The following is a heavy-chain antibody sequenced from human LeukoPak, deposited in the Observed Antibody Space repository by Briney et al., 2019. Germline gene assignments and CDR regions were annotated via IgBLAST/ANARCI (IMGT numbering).Heavy chain of an antibody. V-gene: IGHV3-21*01. CDR2: ISGSSSYI. Sequence: PGGSLRLSCAASGFTFSRYSMNWVRQAPGKGLEWVSSISGSSSYIYYADSLKGRFTISRDNAKNSLYLQMNSLRAEDTAVYYCAKGSSSWPTAPNFDYWGQGTLVTVSS. D-gene: IGHD6-13*01. CDR1: GFTFSRYS. J-gene: IGHJ4*02. CDR3: AKGSSSWPTAPNFDY.